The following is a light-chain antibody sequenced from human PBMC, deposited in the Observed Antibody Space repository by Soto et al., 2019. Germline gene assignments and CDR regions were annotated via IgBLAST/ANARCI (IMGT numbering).Light chain of an antibody. CDR1: QSISSY. Sequence: DIQMTQSPSSLSASVGGRVTITCRASQSISSYLNWYQQKPGRAPKLLIYAASSLQSGVPSSFSGSGSGTDFTLTITSLQPEDFATYFCQQSNSTPQWTFGQGTKVDIK. V-gene: IGKV1-39*01. J-gene: IGKJ1*01. CDR2: AAS. CDR3: QQSNSTPQWT.